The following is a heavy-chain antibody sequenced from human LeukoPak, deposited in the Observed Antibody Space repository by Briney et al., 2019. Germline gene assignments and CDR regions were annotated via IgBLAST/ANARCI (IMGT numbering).Heavy chain of an antibody. J-gene: IGHJ4*02. CDR2: ISSSGSTI. V-gene: IGHV3-48*01. CDR1: GLTFSSYS. CDR3: AREHGNYLKH. Sequence: GGSLRPSCAASGLTFSSYSMNWVRQAPGKGLEWISYISSSGSTIHYADSVKGRFTSSRDNAKNSVFLQMNSLRAEDTAVYYCAREHGNYLKHWGQGTLVTVSS. D-gene: IGHD1-7*01.